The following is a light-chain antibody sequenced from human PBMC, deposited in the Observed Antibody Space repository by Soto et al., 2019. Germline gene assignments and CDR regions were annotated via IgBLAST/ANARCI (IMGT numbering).Light chain of an antibody. V-gene: IGKV1-33*01. Sequence: DIQMTQTLSSLSASVGDRVTITCQASQGISNYLNWYQQKPGKAPKLLIYGASNLETGVPSRFSGSGSGTDFTFTISSLQPEDTATYFCQQYDGLPYTFGQGTKLEI. CDR1: QGISNY. CDR2: GAS. J-gene: IGKJ2*01. CDR3: QQYDGLPYT.